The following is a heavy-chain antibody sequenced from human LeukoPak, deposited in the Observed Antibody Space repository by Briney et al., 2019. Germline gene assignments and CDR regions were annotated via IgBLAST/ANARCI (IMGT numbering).Heavy chain of an antibody. CDR3: TRDFQWTFDY. CDR1: GFSFGDYA. D-gene: IGHD6-19*01. CDR2: ITSEAYGGTT. V-gene: IGHV3-49*03. Sequence: GRSLRLSCTTSGFSFGDYAMSWFRQAPGKGLEWVGFITSEAYGGTTEYAASVEGRFTISRDDSKSIAYLQMNSLKTEDTAVYYCTRDFQWTFDYWGQGTLVTVSS. J-gene: IGHJ4*02.